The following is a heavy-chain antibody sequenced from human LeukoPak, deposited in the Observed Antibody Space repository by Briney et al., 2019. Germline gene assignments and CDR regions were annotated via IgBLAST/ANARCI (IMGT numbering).Heavy chain of an antibody. J-gene: IGHJ6*04. Sequence: ASVKVSCKASGYTFTSYEINWVRQATGQGLEWMGWMNPNSGNTGYAQKFQGRVTMTRNTSISTAYMELSSLRSEDTAVYYCARARYEKHKNNYNGRDFWGKGPRVTVSS. CDR2: MNPNSGNT. CDR1: GYTFTSYE. V-gene: IGHV1-8*01. D-gene: IGHD2-2*01. CDR3: ARARYEKHKNNYNGRDF.